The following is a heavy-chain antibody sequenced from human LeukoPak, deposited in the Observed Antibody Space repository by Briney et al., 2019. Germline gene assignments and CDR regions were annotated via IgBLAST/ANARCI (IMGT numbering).Heavy chain of an antibody. CDR1: GFTFSSYA. J-gene: IGHJ5*02. CDR3: AKGSSGYYYDNWFDP. D-gene: IGHD3-22*01. Sequence: GGSLRLSCAASGFTFSSYAMSWVRQAPGKGLEWVSVISGTGVSTCYADSVKGRFTASRDNSKNTLYLQMNSLRAEDTAVYYCAKGSSGYYYDNWFDPRGQGALVTVSS. CDR2: ISGTGVST. V-gene: IGHV3-23*01.